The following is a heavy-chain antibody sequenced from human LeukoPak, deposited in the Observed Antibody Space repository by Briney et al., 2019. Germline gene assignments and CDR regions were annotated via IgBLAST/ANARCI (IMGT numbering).Heavy chain of an antibody. V-gene: IGHV3-21*01. Sequence: GGSLRLSCAASGFTFSSYSMNWVRQAPGKGLEWVSSISSSSSYIYYADSVKGRFTISRDNAKNSLYLQMNSLRAEDTAVYYCARGGGYSGSPADLDYWGQGTLVTVSS. CDR3: ARGGGYSGSPADLDY. CDR1: GFTFSSYS. D-gene: IGHD1-26*01. J-gene: IGHJ4*02. CDR2: ISSSSSYI.